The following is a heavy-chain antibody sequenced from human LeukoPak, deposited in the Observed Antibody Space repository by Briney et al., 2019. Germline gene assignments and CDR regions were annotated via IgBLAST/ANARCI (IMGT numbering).Heavy chain of an antibody. CDR2: ISSRSNYI. V-gene: IGHV3-21*06. Sequence: GGSLRLSCAASGFTFSTYSMNWVRQAPGKGLEWVSSISSRSNYIHYADSLKGRFTISRDNAKNSLFLQMNSLRAEETAVYYCARHRGQPYYFDYWGQGTLVTVSS. CDR1: GFTFSTYS. D-gene: IGHD6-13*01. J-gene: IGHJ4*02. CDR3: ARHRGQPYYFDY.